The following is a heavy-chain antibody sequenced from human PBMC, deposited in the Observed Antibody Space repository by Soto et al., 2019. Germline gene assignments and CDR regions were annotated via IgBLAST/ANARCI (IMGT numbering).Heavy chain of an antibody. CDR1: GGSISSYY. CDR3: ARVGVGYYYDSSGYLVSGAFDI. Sequence: LSLTCTVSGGSISSYYWSWIRQPPGKGLEWIGYIYYSGSTNYNPSLKSRVTISVDTSKNQFSLKLSSVTAADTAVYYCARVGVGYYYDSSGYLVSGAFDIWGQGTMVTVSS. V-gene: IGHV4-59*01. D-gene: IGHD3-22*01. J-gene: IGHJ3*02. CDR2: IYYSGST.